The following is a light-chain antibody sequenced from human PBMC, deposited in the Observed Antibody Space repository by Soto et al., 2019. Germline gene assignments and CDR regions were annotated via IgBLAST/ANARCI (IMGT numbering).Light chain of an antibody. CDR2: KAS. Sequence: DIQMTQSPSTLSASVGDRVTITCRASQSISDWLAWYQQKPGKAPNLLIYKASYLESGVPSRFRGSRSGTEFTLTISSLQPDDFATYFCQQYSSYSTLTFGGGTRVEIK. CDR1: QSISDW. CDR3: QQYSSYSTLT. J-gene: IGKJ4*01. V-gene: IGKV1-5*03.